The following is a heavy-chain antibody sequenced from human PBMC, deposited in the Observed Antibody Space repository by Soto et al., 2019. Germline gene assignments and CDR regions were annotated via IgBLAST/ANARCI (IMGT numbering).Heavy chain of an antibody. V-gene: IGHV1-46*01. CDR1: GGTFSSYA. D-gene: IGHD1-1*01. Sequence: ASVKVSCKASGGTFSSYAISWVRQAPGQGLEWMGLINPSGGSTTYAQKFQGRVTITRDTSATTAYMELSRLGSEDTAVYYCARGPVPTGYTWFDTWGQGTQVTVSS. CDR3: ARGPVPTGYTWFDT. CDR2: INPSGGST. J-gene: IGHJ5*02.